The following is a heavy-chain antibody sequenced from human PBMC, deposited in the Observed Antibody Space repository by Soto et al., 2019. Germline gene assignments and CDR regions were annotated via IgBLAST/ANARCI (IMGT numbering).Heavy chain of an antibody. CDR2: LYYSGST. V-gene: IGHV4-59*08. Sequence: QVQLQESGPGLVKPSETLSLTCTVAGGSISSYYWSWIRQPPGKGLEWIGYLYYSGSTNYNPSLKSRVTISVDTSKNQFSLKLSSVTAADTAVYYCARGVPELLFDYWGQGTLVTVSS. D-gene: IGHD1-7*01. CDR1: GGSISSYY. J-gene: IGHJ4*02. CDR3: ARGVPELLFDY.